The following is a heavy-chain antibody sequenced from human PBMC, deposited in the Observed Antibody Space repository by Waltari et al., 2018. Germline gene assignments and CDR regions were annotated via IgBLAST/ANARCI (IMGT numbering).Heavy chain of an antibody. D-gene: IGHD3-22*01. CDR3: ARGLYYYDSSGYYYFDY. CDR2: IIPIFGTA. V-gene: IGHV1-69*01. CDR1: GGTFSSYA. J-gene: IGHJ4*02. Sequence: QAQLVQSGAEVKKPGSSVKVSCKASGGTFSSYAISWVRQAPGQGLEWMGGIIPIFGTANYAQKFQGRVTITADESTSTAYMELSSLRSEDTAVYYCARGLYYYDSSGYYYFDYWGQGTLVTVSS.